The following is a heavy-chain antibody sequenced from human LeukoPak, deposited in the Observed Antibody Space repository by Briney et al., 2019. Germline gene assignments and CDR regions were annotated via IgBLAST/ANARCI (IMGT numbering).Heavy chain of an antibody. CDR2: INPSGGST. CDR1: GYTFTSYY. Sequence: ASVKVSCKASGYTFTSYYMHWVRQAPGQGLEWMGIINPSGGSTSYAQKFQGRVTMTRDMSTSTVYMELSSLRSEDTAVYCCAREKELAHAFDIWGQGTMVTVSS. CDR3: AREKELAHAFDI. V-gene: IGHV1-46*01. D-gene: IGHD1-7*01. J-gene: IGHJ3*02.